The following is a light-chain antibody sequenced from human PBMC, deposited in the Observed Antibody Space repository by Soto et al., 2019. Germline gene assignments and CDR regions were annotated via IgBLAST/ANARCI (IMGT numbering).Light chain of an antibody. CDR2: EVN. Sequence: QSALTQPASVSGSPRQSITISCTGASSDVGGYTYVSWYQQHPGKAPKLMIYEVNNRPSGVSNRFSGSKSGNTASLTISGLQAEDEADSYCSSYTSSSTLYVFGTGTKLTVL. CDR3: SSYTSSSTLYV. V-gene: IGLV2-14*01. CDR1: SSDVGGYTY. J-gene: IGLJ1*01.